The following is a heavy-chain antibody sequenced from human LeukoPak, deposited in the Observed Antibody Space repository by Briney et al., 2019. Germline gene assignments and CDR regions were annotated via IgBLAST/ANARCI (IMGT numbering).Heavy chain of an antibody. CDR3: ARDYYGSGSYRGYFDY. CDR1: GGSIRSSSYY. Sequence: PSETLSLTCTVSGGSIRSSSYYWSWIRQPAGKGLEWIGRIYTSGSTNYNPSLKSRVTISVDTSKNQFSLKLSSVTAADTAVYYCARDYYGSGSYRGYFDYWGQGTLVTVSS. CDR2: IYTSGST. J-gene: IGHJ4*02. D-gene: IGHD3-10*01. V-gene: IGHV4-61*02.